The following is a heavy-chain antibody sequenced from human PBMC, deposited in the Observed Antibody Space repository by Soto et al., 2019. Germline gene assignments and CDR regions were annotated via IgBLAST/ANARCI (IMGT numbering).Heavy chain of an antibody. J-gene: IGHJ4*02. Sequence: EVQLVESGGGLVQPGGSLRLSCAASGFTFSYYWMPWVRQAPGRGLVWVSRINGDGSSTSYADSVKGRFTISRDNAKNMLYLQMNSLRAEDSAVYYCARPEAVTVDGAFDSWGQGTMVSVSS. D-gene: IGHD6-19*01. CDR3: ARPEAVTVDGAFDS. CDR2: INGDGSST. V-gene: IGHV3-74*01. CDR1: GFTFSYYW.